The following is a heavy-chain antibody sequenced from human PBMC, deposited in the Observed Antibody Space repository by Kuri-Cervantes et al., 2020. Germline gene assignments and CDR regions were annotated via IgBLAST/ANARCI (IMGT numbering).Heavy chain of an antibody. V-gene: IGHV3-11*01. CDR1: GFTFSDNY. CDR2: ISSSGSTI. CDR3: TRQDGYNLYYYYYMDV. D-gene: IGHD5-24*01. Sequence: GGSLRLSCAASGFTFSDNYMSWVRQAPGKGLEWVSFISSSGSTIHYAGSVKGRSTVSRDNAKNSLYLQMNSLKTEDTAVYYCTRQDGYNLYYYYYMDVWGKGTTVTVSS. J-gene: IGHJ6*03.